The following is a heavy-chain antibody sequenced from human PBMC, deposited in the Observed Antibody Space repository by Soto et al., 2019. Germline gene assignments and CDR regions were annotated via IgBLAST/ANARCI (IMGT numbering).Heavy chain of an antibody. D-gene: IGHD3-3*01. J-gene: IGHJ6*02. CDR2: ISGSGGST. V-gene: IGHV3-23*01. Sequence: PGGSLRLSCAASGFTFSSYAMSWVRQAPGKGLEWVSAISGSGGSTYYADSVKGRFTISGDNSKNTLYLQMNSLRAEDTAVYYCAKAKEYYDFWRGSTHNYCEQDVWGQGTTVTVS. CDR1: GFTFSSYA. CDR3: AKAKEYYDFWRGSTHNYCEQDV.